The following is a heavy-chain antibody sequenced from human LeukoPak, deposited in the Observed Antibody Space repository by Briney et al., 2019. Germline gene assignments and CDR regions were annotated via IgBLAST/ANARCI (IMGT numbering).Heavy chain of an antibody. CDR1: GFTFSSCW. V-gene: IGHV3-7*01. Sequence: PGGSLRLSCVASGFTFSSCWMSWVRQAPGKGLEWVANIKQDGSEKYYVDSVKGRFTISRDNGKNSLYLQINSLRAEDTAVYYCARVNMAEYCGGDCYYIPNFDYWGQGTLVTVSS. J-gene: IGHJ4*02. CDR2: IKQDGSEK. D-gene: IGHD2-21*02. CDR3: ARVNMAEYCGGDCYYIPNFDY.